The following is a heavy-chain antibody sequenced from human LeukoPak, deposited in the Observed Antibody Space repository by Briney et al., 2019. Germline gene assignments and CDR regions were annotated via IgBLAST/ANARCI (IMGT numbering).Heavy chain of an antibody. CDR1: GYSISSGDYY. D-gene: IGHD2-2*01. Sequence: SQTLSLTCNVSGYSISSGDYYWTWIRQPAGKGLEWIGRVDLGGTTSYNPSIISRVTVSVDPYKNQFSLSLTSVTAADTATYYCAREGAYCSGTDCFATTVDAWGPGALVTVSS. CDR2: VDLGGTT. J-gene: IGHJ5*02. V-gene: IGHV4-61*02. CDR3: AREGAYCSGTDCFATTVDA.